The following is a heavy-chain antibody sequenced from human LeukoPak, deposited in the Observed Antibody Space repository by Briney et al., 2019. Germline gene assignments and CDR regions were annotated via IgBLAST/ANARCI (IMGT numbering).Heavy chain of an antibody. CDR2: ISISSNYI. CDR3: ANTYFYASANY. CDR1: GFTFSRYS. Sequence: PGGSLRLSCAASGFTFSRYSMNWVRQAPGKGLEWVSSISISSNYIYYPDSLKGRFTISRDNAKNSLYLQMNSLRAEDTALYYCANTYFYASANYWGQGTLVTVSS. V-gene: IGHV3-21*01. D-gene: IGHD3-10*01. J-gene: IGHJ4*02.